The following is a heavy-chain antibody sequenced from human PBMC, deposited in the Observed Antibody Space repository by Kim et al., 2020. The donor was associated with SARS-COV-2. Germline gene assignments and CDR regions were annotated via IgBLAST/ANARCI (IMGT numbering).Heavy chain of an antibody. CDR2: ISSDGSFT. CDR3: AHFECAWLLSL. D-gene: IGHD3-9*01. J-gene: IGHJ2*01. CDR1: GFIFSHYW. Sequence: GGSLRLSCEASGFIFSHYWMHWVRQAPGKGLEWVARISSDGSFTCHADSVQGRFTISRDNAKNTLYLQMYSLRVEDTAVYYCAHFECAWLLSLWGGGPRVTLPS. V-gene: IGHV3-74*01.